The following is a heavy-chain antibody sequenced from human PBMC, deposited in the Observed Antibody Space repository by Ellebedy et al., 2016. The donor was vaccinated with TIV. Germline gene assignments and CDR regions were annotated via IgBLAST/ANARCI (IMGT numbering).Heavy chain of an antibody. V-gene: IGHV5-51*01. CDR3: AREIDGTWYDS. CDR2: IYPGDSDI. CDR1: GYSFASYW. Sequence: GESLKISXQGSGYSFASYWIGWVRQMPGKGLEWMGIIYPGDSDIRYSPSFQGQVTISADRSINTAYLQWSSLEASDTAMYFCAREIDGTWYDSWGQGTLVTVSS. D-gene: IGHD6-13*01. J-gene: IGHJ4*02.